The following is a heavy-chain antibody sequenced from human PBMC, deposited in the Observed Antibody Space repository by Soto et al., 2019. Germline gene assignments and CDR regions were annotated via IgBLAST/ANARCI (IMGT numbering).Heavy chain of an antibody. CDR1: GFTFSTYA. CDR2: IINSGGST. Sequence: EVQLLESGGGLVQPGGSLRLSCAASGFTFSTYAMSWVRQAPGKGLEWVTKIINSGGSTYYADSVKGRFTISRDNSKNPRYLQMTSLRSEDTAVYYCVIGQQLGYWGQGTLVTVSS. J-gene: IGHJ4*02. CDR3: VIGQQLGY. V-gene: IGHV3-23*01. D-gene: IGHD6-13*01.